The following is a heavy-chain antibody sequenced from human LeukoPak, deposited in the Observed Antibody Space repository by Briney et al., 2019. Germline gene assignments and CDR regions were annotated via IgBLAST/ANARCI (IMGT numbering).Heavy chain of an antibody. D-gene: IGHD3-22*01. CDR3: AKVGSSYYDSSGPYG. CDR2: IRYDGSSE. Sequence: GGSLRLSCAASGFTFSSYGMHWVRQAPGKGLEWVAFIRYDGSSEFYADSVKGRFTISRDNSKNTLYLQMNSLRAEDTAVYYCAKVGSSYYDSSGPYGWGQGTMVTVSS. CDR1: GFTFSSYG. J-gene: IGHJ3*01. V-gene: IGHV3-30*02.